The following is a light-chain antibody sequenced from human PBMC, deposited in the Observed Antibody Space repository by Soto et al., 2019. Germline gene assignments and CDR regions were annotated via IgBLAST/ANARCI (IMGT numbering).Light chain of an antibody. CDR3: QQYNNWPQT. CDR1: QSVSSSY. J-gene: IGKJ1*01. V-gene: IGKV3-15*01. Sequence: EIVLTQSPGTLSLSPGERATLSCRASQSVSSSYLAWYQQKPGQAPRLLIYGASTRATGIPARFSGSGSVTEFTLTISSLQSEDFAVYYCQQYNNWPQTFGQGTKVDIK. CDR2: GAS.